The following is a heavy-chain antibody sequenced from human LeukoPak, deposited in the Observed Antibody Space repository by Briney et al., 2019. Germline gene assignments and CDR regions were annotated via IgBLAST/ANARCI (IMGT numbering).Heavy chain of an antibody. CDR1: GYTFTSHG. D-gene: IGHD6-19*01. V-gene: IGHV1-18*01. Sequence: ASVKVSCKASGYTFTSHGISWVRQAPGQGLEWMGWISTYNGNTNYAQKLQGRVSMTKDTSMSTAYMDLRSLRSDDTAVYYCASDLRYSSGWSASGMDVWGQGTTVTISS. J-gene: IGHJ6*02. CDR2: ISTYNGNT. CDR3: ASDLRYSSGWSASGMDV.